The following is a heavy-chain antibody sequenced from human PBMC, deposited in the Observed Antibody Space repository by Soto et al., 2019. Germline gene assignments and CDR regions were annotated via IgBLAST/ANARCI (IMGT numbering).Heavy chain of an antibody. D-gene: IGHD6-13*01. CDR3: ARIQPGIAAAGTVREGLRSDY. CDR2: INHSGST. Sequence: SETLSLTCAVYGGSFSGYYWSWIRQPPGKGLEWIGEINHSGSTNYNPSLKSRVTISVDTSKNQFSLKLSSVTAADTAVYYCARIQPGIAAAGTVREGLRSDYWGQGTLVTVSS. V-gene: IGHV4-34*01. CDR1: GGSFSGYY. J-gene: IGHJ4*02.